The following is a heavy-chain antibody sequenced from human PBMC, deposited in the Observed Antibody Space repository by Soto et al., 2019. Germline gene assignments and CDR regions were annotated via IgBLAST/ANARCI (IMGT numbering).Heavy chain of an antibody. D-gene: IGHD2-15*01. J-gene: IGHJ5*02. Sequence: WSLRLSCAASGLTFNRYWMHWVRHAPGKGLVWVSHINTDGSNTNYADSVKGRFTISRDNAKSTLFLQMNSLRDEDTAVYYCAREFCSGGNCYTYYFDPWGQGIPVTVSS. CDR3: AREFCSGGNCYTYYFDP. CDR1: GLTFNRYW. V-gene: IGHV3-74*01. CDR2: INTDGSNT.